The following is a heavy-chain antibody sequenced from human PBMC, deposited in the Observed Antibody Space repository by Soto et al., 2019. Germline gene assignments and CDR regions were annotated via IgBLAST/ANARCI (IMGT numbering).Heavy chain of an antibody. D-gene: IGHD1-26*01. CDR2: IYYIGNT. V-gene: IGHV4-31*03. CDR1: GDSINSTVYY. J-gene: IGHJ4*02. Sequence: PSETLSLTCILSGDSINSTVYYWIWLRQHPGKSLDWIGYIYYIGNTYYSPSLKSRVTISLDTSKNQFSLNLTYVTAADSALYYCARAYCANYYGGHDFDAWGQGTLVTVSS. CDR3: ARAYCANYYGGHDFDA.